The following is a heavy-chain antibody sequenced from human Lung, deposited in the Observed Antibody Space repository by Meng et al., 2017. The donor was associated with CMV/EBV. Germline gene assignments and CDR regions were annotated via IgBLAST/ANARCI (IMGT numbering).Heavy chain of an antibody. V-gene: IGHV1-2*02. D-gene: IGHD3-16*01. J-gene: IGHJ3*02. CDR3: ARRVGGPDAFDI. CDR2: INSNSGGT. Sequence: SVXVTXXASGYFFTGHFVHWVRQAPGQGLEWMGWINSNSGGTNYTQKVKGRVTMTRDTSISTVYMELSGLRSDDTAMYYCARRVGGPDAFDIWGQGTMVTVSS. CDR1: GYFFTGHF.